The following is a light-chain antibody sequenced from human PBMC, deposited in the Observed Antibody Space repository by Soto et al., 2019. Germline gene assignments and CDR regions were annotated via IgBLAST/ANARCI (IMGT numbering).Light chain of an antibody. CDR3: QLYGTSPKT. J-gene: IGKJ1*01. CDR1: ETVAGSY. Sequence: ESVLTQSPGTLSLSPGERATLSCRASETVAGSYLAWYQQKPGQAPRLLIHGASTRATGIADRFSGRGSGTDFTLTISRLEPEDFAVYYCQLYGTSPKTFGQGTKVDIK. V-gene: IGKV3-20*01. CDR2: GAS.